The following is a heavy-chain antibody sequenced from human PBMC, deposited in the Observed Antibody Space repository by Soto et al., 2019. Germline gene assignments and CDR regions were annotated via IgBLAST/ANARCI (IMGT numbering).Heavy chain of an antibody. CDR2: ITKRANRYNT. CDR1: GFTFSDQF. D-gene: IGHD6-13*01. V-gene: IGHV3-72*01. J-gene: IGHJ1*01. Sequence: GSLRLSCTASGFTFSDQFMDWVRHAPGKCLYWIGRITKRANRYNTIYAASVEGSFPVSGNDLTTSLYLKRRNLKPEDWAVYSWAGGASGRAPFRHWGQGTGVTVSS. CDR3: AGGASGRAPFRH.